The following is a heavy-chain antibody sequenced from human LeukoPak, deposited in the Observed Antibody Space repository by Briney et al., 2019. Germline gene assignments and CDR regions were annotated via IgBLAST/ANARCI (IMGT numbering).Heavy chain of an antibody. CDR2: ISYDGSNK. Sequence: TGGSLRLSCAASGFTFSSYAMHWVRQAPGKGLEWVAVISYDGSNKYYADSVKGRFTISRDNSKNTLYLQMNSLRAEDTAVYYCARDYCSSTSCFLFDYWGQGTLVTVSS. V-gene: IGHV3-30-3*01. D-gene: IGHD2-2*01. J-gene: IGHJ4*02. CDR1: GFTFSSYA. CDR3: ARDYCSSTSCFLFDY.